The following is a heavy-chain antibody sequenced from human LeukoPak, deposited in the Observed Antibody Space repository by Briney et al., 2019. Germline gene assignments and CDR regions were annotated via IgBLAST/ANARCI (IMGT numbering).Heavy chain of an antibody. CDR1: GFTFSNAW. CDR2: IKSKIDGGTT. V-gene: IGHV3-15*01. CDR3: TTGRKLGYGPR. D-gene: IGHD5-18*01. Sequence: GGSLRLSCAASGFTFSNAWMSWVRQAPGKGLEWVGRIKSKIDGGTTDYAAPVKGRFTISRDDSKNTLYLQMNSLNTEDTAVYYCTTGRKLGYGPRWGQGTLVTVSS. J-gene: IGHJ4*02.